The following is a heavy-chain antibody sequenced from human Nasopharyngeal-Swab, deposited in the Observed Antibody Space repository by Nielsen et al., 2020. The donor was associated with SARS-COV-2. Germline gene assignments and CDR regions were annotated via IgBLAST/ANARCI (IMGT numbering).Heavy chain of an antibody. CDR2: INHSGRT. D-gene: IGHD3-22*01. Sequence: WIRQPPGKGLEWIGEINHSGRTNYNPSLKSRVTISVDTSKNQFSLKLTSVTAADTAVYYCARAEPSGGWYYYDSSGYYYGYWGQGTLVTVSS. CDR3: ARAEPSGGWYYYDSSGYYYGY. V-gene: IGHV4-34*01. J-gene: IGHJ4*02.